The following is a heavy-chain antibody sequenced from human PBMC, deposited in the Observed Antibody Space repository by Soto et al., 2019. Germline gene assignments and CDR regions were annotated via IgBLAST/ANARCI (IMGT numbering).Heavy chain of an antibody. J-gene: IGHJ5*02. CDR2: INGRGIFI. CDR1: GFNFSNSA. V-gene: IGHV3-23*01. Sequence: PGGSLRLSCAASGFNFSNSALSCVRQAPWKGLEWFAAINGRGIFIHYADSVKGRFTISRDNSKNTLLLQMSSLRAEDTALYYCAKGAYIQEHTESWGLET. CDR3: AKGAYIQEHTES. D-gene: IGHD5-18*01.